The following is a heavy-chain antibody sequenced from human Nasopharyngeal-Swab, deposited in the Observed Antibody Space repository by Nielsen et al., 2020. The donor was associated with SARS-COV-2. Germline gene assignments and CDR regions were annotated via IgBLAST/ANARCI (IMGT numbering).Heavy chain of an antibody. V-gene: IGHV3-30*03. CDR2: ISYDGSNK. D-gene: IGHD1-26*01. CDR3: AREGIVGATDLSFDY. CDR1: GFTFSSYG. J-gene: IGHJ4*02. Sequence: GASLKISCAASGFTFSSYGMHWVRQAPGKGLEWVAVISYDGSNKYYADSVKGRFTISRDNSKNTLCLQMNSLRAEDTAVYYCAREGIVGATDLSFDYWGQGTLVTVSS.